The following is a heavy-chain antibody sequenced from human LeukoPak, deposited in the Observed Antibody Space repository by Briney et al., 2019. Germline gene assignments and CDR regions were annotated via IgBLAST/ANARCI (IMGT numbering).Heavy chain of an antibody. J-gene: IGHJ5*02. D-gene: IGHD3-16*02. CDR1: GGSFSGYY. CDR3: ARGNPKNDYIGGSYRSWFDP. CDR2: INHSGST. Sequence: SETLSLTCAVYGGSFSGYYWSWIRQPPGKGLEWIGEINHSGSTNYNPSLKSRVTISVDTSKNQFSLKLSSVTAADTAVYYCARGNPKNDYIGGSYRSWFDPWGQGTLVTVSS. V-gene: IGHV4-34*01.